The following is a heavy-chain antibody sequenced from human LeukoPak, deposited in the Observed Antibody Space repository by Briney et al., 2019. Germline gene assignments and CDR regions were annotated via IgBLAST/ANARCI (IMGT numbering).Heavy chain of an antibody. J-gene: IGHJ4*02. CDR3: ARFYGDYLDY. CDR1: AFTFSDSY. Sequence: PGGSLRLSCAASAFTFSDSYMSWIRQAPGKGLEWVSYISSSANTIYYADSVKGRFTISRDNAKNSLYLQMNSLRAEDTAVYYCARFYGDYLDYWGQGTLVTVSS. CDR2: ISSSANTI. V-gene: IGHV3-11*04. D-gene: IGHD4-17*01.